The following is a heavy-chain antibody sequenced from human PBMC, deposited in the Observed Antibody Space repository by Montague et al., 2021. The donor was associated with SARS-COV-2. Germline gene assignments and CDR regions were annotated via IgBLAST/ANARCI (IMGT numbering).Heavy chain of an antibody. V-gene: IGHV4-61*02. CDR3: ARVGVGTMVRGVIPAYYYDGMDV. Sequence: TLSLTCTVSGGSISSGSYYWGWIRQPAGKGLEWIGRIYTSGSTNYNPSLKSRVTISVDTSKNQFSLKLTSVTAADTAVYYCARVGVGTMVRGVIPAYYYDGMDVWGQGTTVTVSS. CDR2: IYTSGST. CDR1: GGSISSGSYY. J-gene: IGHJ6*02. D-gene: IGHD3-10*01.